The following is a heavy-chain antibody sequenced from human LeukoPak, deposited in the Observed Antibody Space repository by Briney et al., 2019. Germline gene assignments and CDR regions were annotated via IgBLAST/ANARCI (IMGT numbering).Heavy chain of an antibody. D-gene: IGHD5-18*01. J-gene: IGHJ4*02. Sequence: NSGGSLRLSCAASGFTFSSYSMNWVRQAPGKGLEWVSSISSSSSYIYYADSVKGRFTISRDNAKNSLYLQMNSLRAEDTAVYYCARDGYSYGRGDFDYWGQGTLVTVSS. V-gene: IGHV3-21*01. CDR1: GFTFSSYS. CDR3: ARDGYSYGRGDFDY. CDR2: ISSSSSYI.